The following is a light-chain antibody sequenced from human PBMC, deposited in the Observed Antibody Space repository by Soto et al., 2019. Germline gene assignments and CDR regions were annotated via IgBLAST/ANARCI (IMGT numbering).Light chain of an antibody. CDR1: QTISSW. CDR2: KAS. Sequence: DIQVTQSTSTLSGSVGDRVTITCRASQTISSWLAWYQQKPGKAPKLLIYKASTLKSGVPSRFSGSGSGTEFTLTISSLQPDDFAVYYCQPYNNWPPITFGHGTLPAI. J-gene: IGKJ5*01. V-gene: IGKV1-5*03. CDR3: QPYNNWPPIT.